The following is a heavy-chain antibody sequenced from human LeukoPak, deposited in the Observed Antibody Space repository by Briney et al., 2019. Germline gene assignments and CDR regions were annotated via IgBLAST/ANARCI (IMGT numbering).Heavy chain of an antibody. CDR3: ATPSPDYDYVWGSYRSSYYYYYGMDV. D-gene: IGHD3-16*02. J-gene: IGHJ6*02. CDR2: INPSGGST. Sequence: ASVKVSCKASGYTFTSYYMHWVRQAPGQGLEWMGIINPSGGSTSYAQKFQGRVTMTRNTSISTAYMELSSLTSEDTAVYYCATPSPDYDYVWGSYRSSYYYYYGMDVWGQGTTVTVSS. V-gene: IGHV1-46*01. CDR1: GYTFTSYY.